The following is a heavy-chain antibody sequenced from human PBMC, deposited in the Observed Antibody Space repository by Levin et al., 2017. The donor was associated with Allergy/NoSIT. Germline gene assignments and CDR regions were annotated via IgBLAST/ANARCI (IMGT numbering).Heavy chain of an antibody. CDR1: GGSLRGFY. D-gene: IGHD1-14*01. CDR2: INHYANT. J-gene: IGHJ4*02. CDR3: ARNGSTTGAFDH. V-gene: IGHV4-34*01. Sequence: SQTLSLTCAVYGGSLRGFYWSWLRQNPEKGLEWIGEINHYANTNYNPSFRSRVTISLDTSNNQFSLKMISVTAADTAVYYCARNGSTTGAFDHWGQGALVTVSS.